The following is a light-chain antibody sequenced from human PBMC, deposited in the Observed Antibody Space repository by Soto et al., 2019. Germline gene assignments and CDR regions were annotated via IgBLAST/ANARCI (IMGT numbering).Light chain of an antibody. V-gene: IGLV2-14*03. CDR3: SSYTTSGTLV. CDR1: SSDVGSYNY. CDR2: DVS. J-gene: IGLJ1*01. Sequence: QSALTQPASVSGSPGQSIIISCTGTSSDVGSYNYVSWYQHHPGKAPKFMIYDVSNRPSGVSNRFSGSTSGTTASLTISGLQAEDDADYYCSSYTTSGTLVFGAGTKLTVL.